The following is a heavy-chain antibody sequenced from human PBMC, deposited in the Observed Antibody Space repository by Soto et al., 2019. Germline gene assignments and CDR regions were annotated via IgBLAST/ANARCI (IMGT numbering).Heavy chain of an antibody. CDR3: ARGGPAAGYDL. CDR1: GYTFTSND. D-gene: IGHD6-13*01. Sequence: QVQLVQSGAEVKKPGASVKVSCKASGYTFTSNDINWVRQASGQGLEWMGWMNPNTGGSGYAQDFQGRITMTRDTATSTAYMELASLRSDDTAVYYWARGGPAAGYDLWGQGTLVTVSS. V-gene: IGHV1-8*01. J-gene: IGHJ4*02. CDR2: MNPNTGGS.